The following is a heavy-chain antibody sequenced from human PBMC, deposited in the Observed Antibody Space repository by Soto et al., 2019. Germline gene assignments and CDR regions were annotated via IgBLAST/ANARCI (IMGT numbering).Heavy chain of an antibody. CDR3: ARGGSEQLVLYYYYGMDV. CDR2: INHSGST. CDR1: GGSFSGYY. D-gene: IGHD6-6*01. J-gene: IGHJ6*02. Sequence: KPSETLSPTCAVYGGSFSGYYWSWIRQPPGKGLEWIGEINHSGSTNYNPSLKSRVTISVDTSKNQFSLKLSSVTAADTAVYYCARGGSEQLVLYYYYGMDVWGQGTTVTVSS. V-gene: IGHV4-34*01.